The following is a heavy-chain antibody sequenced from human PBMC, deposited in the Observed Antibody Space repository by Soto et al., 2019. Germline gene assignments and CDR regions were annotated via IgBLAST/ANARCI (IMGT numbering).Heavy chain of an antibody. Sequence: EVQLVESGGGLIQPGGSLRLSCAASGFTVSSNFMNWVRQAPGKGLEWVSVIYSGGTTYYADSVKGRFTISRDNSNNTLHLQMNSLRAEDTGVYYCARGGFWSGYSHHNWFDPWGQGTLVTVSS. CDR2: IYSGGTT. J-gene: IGHJ5*02. V-gene: IGHV3-53*01. CDR1: GFTVSSNF. CDR3: ARGGFWSGYSHHNWFDP. D-gene: IGHD3-3*01.